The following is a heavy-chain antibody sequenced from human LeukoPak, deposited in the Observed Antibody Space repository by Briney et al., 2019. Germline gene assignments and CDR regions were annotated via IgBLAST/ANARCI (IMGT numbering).Heavy chain of an antibody. CDR2: ISSSSSTI. CDR3: AGEGTPWTYCGGDCPVAFDI. CDR1: GFTFSTYW. J-gene: IGHJ3*02. V-gene: IGHV3-48*04. D-gene: IGHD2-21*02. Sequence: GGSLRLSCAASGFTFSTYWMFWVRQAPGKGLEWVSYISSSSSTIYYADSVKGRFTISRDNAKNSLYLQMNSLRAEDTAVYYCAGEGTPWTYCGGDCPVAFDIWGQGTMVTVSS.